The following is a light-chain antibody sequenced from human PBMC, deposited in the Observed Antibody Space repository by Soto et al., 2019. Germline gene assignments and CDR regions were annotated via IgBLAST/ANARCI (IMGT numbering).Light chain of an antibody. CDR1: QSAGTK. V-gene: IGKV3-15*01. CDR3: QHYNKWPLLT. J-gene: IGKJ4*01. CDR2: AAS. Sequence: EIVMTQSPATLSVSPGERATLSCRASQSAGTKLAWYQQKPGQAPRLLIYAASTLATGIPVRFSVSGSGTEFTLTISSLQSEDFAVYYCQHYNKWPLLTFGGGTKVEIK.